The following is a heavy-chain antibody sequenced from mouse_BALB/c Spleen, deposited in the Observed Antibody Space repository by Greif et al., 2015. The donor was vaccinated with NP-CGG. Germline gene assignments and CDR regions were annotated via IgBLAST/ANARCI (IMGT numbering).Heavy chain of an antibody. CDR2: ISDGGSYT. CDR3: ASGSSFDY. Sequence: EVQVVESGGGLVKPGGSLKLSCAASGFTFSDYYMYWVRQTPEKRLEWVATISDGGSYTYYPDSAKGRFTISRDNAKNNLYLQMSSLKSEDTAMYYCASGSSFDYWGQGTTLTVSS. CDR1: GFTFSDYY. J-gene: IGHJ2*01. D-gene: IGHD1-1*01. V-gene: IGHV5-4*02.